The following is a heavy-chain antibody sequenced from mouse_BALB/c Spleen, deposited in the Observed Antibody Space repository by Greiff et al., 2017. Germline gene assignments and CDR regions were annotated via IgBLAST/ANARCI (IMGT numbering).Heavy chain of an antibody. V-gene: IGHV5-6-5*01. J-gene: IGHJ4*01. CDR2: ISSGGST. CDR3: ARGNYGSPYAMDY. D-gene: IGHD1-1*01. Sequence: EVMLVESGGGLVKPGGSLKLSCAASGFTFSSYAMSWVRQTPEKRLEWVASISSGGSTYYPDSVKGRFTISRDNARNILYLQMSSLRSEDTAMYYCARGNYGSPYAMDYWGQGTSVTVSS. CDR1: GFTFSSYA.